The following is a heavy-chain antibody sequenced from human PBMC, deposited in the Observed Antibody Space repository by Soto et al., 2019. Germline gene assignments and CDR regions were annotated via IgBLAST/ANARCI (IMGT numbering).Heavy chain of an antibody. Sequence: QVQLVQSGAEVKKPGSSVRVSCKTSGGTFRTSAISWVRQAPGQGLEWMGGIMPVFPTPDYAQKFQGRVTITADESTSTAYMELSSLRSEDTAVYYCARDKDRQQLGGNYYYIMDVLGQGTTVTVSS. CDR2: IMPVFPTP. J-gene: IGHJ6*02. CDR1: GGTFRTSA. V-gene: IGHV1-69*12. D-gene: IGHD3-3*02. CDR3: ARDKDRQQLGGNYYYIMDV.